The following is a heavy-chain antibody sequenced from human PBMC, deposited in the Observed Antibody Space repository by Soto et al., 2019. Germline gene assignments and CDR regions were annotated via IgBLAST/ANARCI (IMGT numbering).Heavy chain of an antibody. CDR1: GFTFDTYV. J-gene: IGHJ4*02. Sequence: PGWSLRLSCAAPGFTFDTYVMHWVRQAPGRGLEWVALIWYDGSNKYYADSVKGRFTISRDNSKNTLYLQMKSLRAEDTAVYYCARGARDFDYWGQGTLVTASS. V-gene: IGHV3-33*01. CDR3: ARGARDFDY. CDR2: IWYDGSNK. D-gene: IGHD3-16*01.